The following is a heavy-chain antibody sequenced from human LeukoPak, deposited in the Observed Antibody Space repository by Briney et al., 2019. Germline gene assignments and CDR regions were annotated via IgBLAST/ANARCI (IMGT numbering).Heavy chain of an antibody. Sequence: PSETLSLTCTVSGGSISSGGYYWSWIRQHPGKGLEWIGYIYYSGSTYYNPSLKSRVTISVDTSKNQFSLKLSSVTAADTAVYYCARYRTVTTYFDYWGQGTLVTVSS. CDR1: GGSISSGGYY. J-gene: IGHJ4*02. V-gene: IGHV4-31*03. CDR2: IYYSGST. D-gene: IGHD4-17*01. CDR3: ARYRTVTTYFDY.